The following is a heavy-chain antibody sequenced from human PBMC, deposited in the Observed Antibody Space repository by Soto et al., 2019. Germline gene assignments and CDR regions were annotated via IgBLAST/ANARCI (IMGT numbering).Heavy chain of an antibody. J-gene: IGHJ5*02. Sequence: GGSLRLSCAASGFTFSSYGMHWVRQAPGKGLEWVAVIWYDGSNKYYADSVKGRFTISRDNSKNTLYLQMNSLRAEDTAVYYCARESGIAAAGRWFDPWGQGTLVTVSS. D-gene: IGHD6-13*01. CDR2: IWYDGSNK. CDR1: GFTFSSYG. V-gene: IGHV3-33*01. CDR3: ARESGIAAAGRWFDP.